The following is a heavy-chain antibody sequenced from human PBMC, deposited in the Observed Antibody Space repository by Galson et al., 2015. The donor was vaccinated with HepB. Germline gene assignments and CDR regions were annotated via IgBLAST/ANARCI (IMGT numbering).Heavy chain of an antibody. Sequence: SVKVSCKASGYSFTSYSINWVRQAPGQGLEWMGWISGHNGNTNYAQKFQGRVTMTTDTSTSTAYMEVRSLRSDDTAVYYCARGGPYYYGSGSYLRSPSDFWGQGTLVSVSS. J-gene: IGHJ4*02. V-gene: IGHV1-18*04. CDR1: GYSFTSYS. D-gene: IGHD3-10*01. CDR2: ISGHNGNT. CDR3: ARGGPYYYGSGSYLRSPSDF.